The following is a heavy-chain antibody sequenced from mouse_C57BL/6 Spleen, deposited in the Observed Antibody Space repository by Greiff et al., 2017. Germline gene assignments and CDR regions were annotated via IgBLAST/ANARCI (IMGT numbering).Heavy chain of an antibody. CDR2: IDPSDSYT. D-gene: IGHD1-1*01. Sequence: VQLQQPGAELVKPGASVKLSCKASGYTFTSYWMHWVKQRPGQGLEWIGEIDPSDSYTNYNQKFKGKSTLTVDKSSSTAYMQLSSLTSEDSAVYYCARGGSTVVAMNYFAMDYWGQGTSGTVSS. J-gene: IGHJ4*01. V-gene: IGHV1-69*01. CDR3: ARGGSTVVAMNYFAMDY. CDR1: GYTFTSYW.